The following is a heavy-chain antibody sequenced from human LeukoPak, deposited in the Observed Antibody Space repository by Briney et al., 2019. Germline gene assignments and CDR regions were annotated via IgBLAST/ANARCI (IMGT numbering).Heavy chain of an antibody. Sequence: SVKVSCKASGGTFSSYAISWVRQAPGQGLEWMGGIIPMFGTANYAQKFQGRVTITADESTSTAYMELSSLRSEDTAVYYCARGGGVAGTSRDYYYMDVWGKGTTVTVSS. V-gene: IGHV1-69*13. CDR2: IIPMFGTA. D-gene: IGHD6-19*01. CDR3: ARGGGVAGTSRDYYYMDV. J-gene: IGHJ6*03. CDR1: GGTFSSYA.